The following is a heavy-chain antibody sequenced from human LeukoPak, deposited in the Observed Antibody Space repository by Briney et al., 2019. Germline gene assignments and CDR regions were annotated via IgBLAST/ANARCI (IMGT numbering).Heavy chain of an antibody. Sequence: SETLSLTCTVSGGSISSGGYYWSWIRQPPGKGLEWIGYIYHSGSTYYNPSLKSRVTISVDRSKNQFSLKLSSVTAADTAVYYCARLPVSRYCSSTSCSDIWGQGTLVTVSS. J-gene: IGHJ4*02. D-gene: IGHD2-2*01. CDR3: ARLPVSRYCSSTSCSDI. CDR2: IYHSGST. V-gene: IGHV4-30-2*01. CDR1: GGSISSGGYY.